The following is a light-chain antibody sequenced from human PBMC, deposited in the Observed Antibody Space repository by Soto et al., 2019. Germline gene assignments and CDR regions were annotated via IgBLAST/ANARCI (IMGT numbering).Light chain of an antibody. CDR2: RND. CDR3: ASWDDRLSGSD. CDR1: SSNIGSNY. Sequence: QSVLTQPPSVSATPGQRVTISCSGSSSNIGSNYVYWYQQLPGTAPKLLIYRNDQRPSGIPERFTGSKSGTSASLAISGLRPEDEADYCCASWDDRLSGSDFGGGTKVTVL. J-gene: IGLJ2*01. V-gene: IGLV1-47*01.